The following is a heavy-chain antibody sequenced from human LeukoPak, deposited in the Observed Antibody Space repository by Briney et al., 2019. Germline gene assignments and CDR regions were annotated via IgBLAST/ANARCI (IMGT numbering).Heavy chain of an antibody. D-gene: IGHD5-18*01. CDR2: ITGSGGTT. CDR3: ARVPDTAMVLGWFDP. J-gene: IGHJ5*02. V-gene: IGHV3-21*01. CDR1: GFAFSNYG. Sequence: GGSLRLSCAASGFAFSNYGMNWVRQAPGKGLEWVSGITGSGGTTYYADSVKGRFTISRDNAKNSLYLQMNSLRAEDTAVYYCARVPDTAMVLGWFDPWGQGTLVTVSS.